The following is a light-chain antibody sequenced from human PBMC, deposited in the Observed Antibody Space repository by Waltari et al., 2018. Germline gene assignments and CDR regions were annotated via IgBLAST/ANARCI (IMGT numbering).Light chain of an antibody. CDR1: SGDICGYHY. V-gene: IGLV2-14*03. J-gene: IGLJ2*01. CDR3: TSYTSTNTVI. CDR2: DVT. Sequence: QSALTQPASLSGSPGQSITISCTGTSGDICGYHYVSWYQQHPGKAHKLMIYDVTRWRSGVSNLFAGSKSGNTASLSISGIQAEDEADYYCTSYTSTNTVIFGGGTKVTV.